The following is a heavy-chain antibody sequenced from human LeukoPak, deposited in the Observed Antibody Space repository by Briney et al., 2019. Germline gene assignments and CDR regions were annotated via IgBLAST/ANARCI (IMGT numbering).Heavy chain of an antibody. J-gene: IGHJ4*02. V-gene: IGHV3-66*01. CDR1: GFTVTSNH. D-gene: IGHD6-6*01. Sequence: PGGSLRLSCAASGFTVTSNHMNWVRQAPGKGLEWVSIIYTGGTTHYADSLKDRFLIFRDDSINTLYLQMNSLRAEDTAVYYCARDSSSYSFDYSGQRRLVTVSS. CDR3: ARDSSSYSFDY. CDR2: IYTGGTT.